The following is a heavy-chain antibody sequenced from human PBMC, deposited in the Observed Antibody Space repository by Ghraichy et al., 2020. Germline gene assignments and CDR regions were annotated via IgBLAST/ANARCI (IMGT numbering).Heavy chain of an antibody. J-gene: IGHJ4*02. CDR3: ARDRDPLDYYDSSGYIN. CDR2: ISYDGSNK. CDR1: GFTFSSYA. V-gene: IGHV3-30-3*01. Sequence: GGSLRLSCAASGFTFSSYAMHWVRQAPGKGLEWVAVISYDGSNKYYADSVKGRFTISRDNSKNTLYLQMNSLRAEDTAVYYCARDRDPLDYYDSSGYINWGQGTLVTVSS. D-gene: IGHD3-22*01.